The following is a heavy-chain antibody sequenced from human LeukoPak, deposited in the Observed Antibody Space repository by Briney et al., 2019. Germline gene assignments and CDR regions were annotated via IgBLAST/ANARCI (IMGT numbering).Heavy chain of an antibody. CDR1: GFTFSDYY. J-gene: IGHJ4*02. CDR2: ISSSGSTI. V-gene: IGHV3-11*04. CDR3: AKDLGYCGGDCYSFIDY. D-gene: IGHD2-21*02. Sequence: PGGSLRLSCAASGFTFSDYYMSWMRQAPGKGLEWVSYISSSGSTIYYADSVKGRFTISRDNAKNSLYLQLNSLRAEDTAVYYCAKDLGYCGGDCYSFIDYWGQGTLVTVSS.